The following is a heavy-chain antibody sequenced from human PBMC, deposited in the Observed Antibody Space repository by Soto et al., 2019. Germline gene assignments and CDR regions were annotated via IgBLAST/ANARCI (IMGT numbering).Heavy chain of an antibody. D-gene: IGHD1-26*01. CDR3: ARDWGMGATGFDH. Sequence: QVQLVDSGGGVVQPGRSLRLSCAASGFTFSDYSIHWVRQSPGKGLEWVSVISYDGINKNYADSVKGRFIISRDDSKNTVFLQMNSLRLEDTAVYFCARDWGMGATGFDHWGQGTLVTVSS. J-gene: IGHJ4*02. V-gene: IGHV3-30*04. CDR2: ISYDGINK. CDR1: GFTFSDYS.